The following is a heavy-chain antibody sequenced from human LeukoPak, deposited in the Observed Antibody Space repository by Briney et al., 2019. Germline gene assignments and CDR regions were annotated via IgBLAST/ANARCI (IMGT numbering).Heavy chain of an antibody. CDR2: VYYGGST. D-gene: IGHD3-22*01. CDR3: ARVDYNTSGYFDY. V-gene: IGHV4-59*01. CDR1: GGSISTYY. Sequence: SETLSLTCTVSGGSISTYYWSWIRQPPGKGLEWIGYVYYGGSTHYNPSLKSRVTISVDTSKNQFSLKLSSVTAADTAVYYCARVDYNTSGYFDYWGQGTLVTVSS. J-gene: IGHJ4*02.